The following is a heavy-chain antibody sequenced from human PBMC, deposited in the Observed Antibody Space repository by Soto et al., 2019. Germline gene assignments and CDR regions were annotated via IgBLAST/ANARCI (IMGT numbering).Heavy chain of an antibody. V-gene: IGHV3-74*01. CDR1: GFTSSTHW. CDR2: INSDGSTT. J-gene: IGHJ4*02. D-gene: IGHD5-12*01. Sequence: PGGSLRLSCAASGFTSSTHWMHWVRQAPGKGLVWVSRINSDGSTTNYVDSVKGRFTISRDNAKNTVYLQMDSLRAEDTAVYYCARVPTGGYDWVWGQGTLVTVSS. CDR3: ARVPTGGYDWV.